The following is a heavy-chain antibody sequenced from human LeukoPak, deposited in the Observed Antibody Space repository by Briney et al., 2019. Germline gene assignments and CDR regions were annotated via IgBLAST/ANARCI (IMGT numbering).Heavy chain of an antibody. CDR2: IYYSGST. Sequence: SETLSLTCTVSGGSISSGDYYWSWIRQPPGKGLEWIGYIYYSGSTNYNPSLKSRVTISVDTSKNQFSLKLSSVTAADTAVYYCARYAVVAGYYFDYWGQGTLVTVSS. CDR3: ARYAVVAGYYFDY. V-gene: IGHV4-61*08. D-gene: IGHD6-19*01. CDR1: GGSISSGDYY. J-gene: IGHJ4*02.